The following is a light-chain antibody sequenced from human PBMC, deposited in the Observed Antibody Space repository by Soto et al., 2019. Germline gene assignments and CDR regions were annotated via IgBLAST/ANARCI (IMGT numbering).Light chain of an antibody. V-gene: IGKV3-15*01. J-gene: IGKJ1*01. Sequence: EIVLTQSPATLSVSPGERATLSCRASQTVGNTLAWYQQQPGQTPRLLIYGAWTTATGIPARFSGSGSGTEFTLTIDRLQSEDFAVYYCLHYKDWPRWTFGQGTKVEVK. CDR1: QTVGNT. CDR2: GAW. CDR3: LHYKDWPRWT.